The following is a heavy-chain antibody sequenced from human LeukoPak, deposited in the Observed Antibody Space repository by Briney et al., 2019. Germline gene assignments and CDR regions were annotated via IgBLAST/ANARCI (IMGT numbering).Heavy chain of an antibody. CDR2: IYYSGST. CDR3: AREGGSYYPHYYFDY. Sequence: SETLSLTCAVSGGSISSGGYSWSWIRQPPGKGLEWIGYIYYSGSTNYNPSLKSRVTISVDTSKNQFSLKLSSVTAADTAVYYCAREGGSYYPHYYFDYWGQGTLVTVSS. D-gene: IGHD1-26*01. V-gene: IGHV4-61*08. CDR1: GGSISSGGYS. J-gene: IGHJ4*02.